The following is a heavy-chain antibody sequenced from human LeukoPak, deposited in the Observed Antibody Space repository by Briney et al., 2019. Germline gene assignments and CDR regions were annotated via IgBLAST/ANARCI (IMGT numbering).Heavy chain of an antibody. CDR2: INHSGST. V-gene: IGHV4-34*01. CDR1: GGSFSGYY. J-gene: IGHJ6*02. Sequence: SETLSLTCAVYGGSFSGYYWSWIRQPPGKGLEWIGEINHSGSTNYNPSLKGRVTISVDTSKNQFSLRLSSVTAADTAVYYCAREKVVPAGHYYYGMDVWGQGTTVTVSS. CDR3: AREKVVPAGHYYYGMDV. D-gene: IGHD2-2*01.